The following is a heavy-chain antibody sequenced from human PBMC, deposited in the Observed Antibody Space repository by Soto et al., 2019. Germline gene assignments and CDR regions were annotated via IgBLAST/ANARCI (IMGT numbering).Heavy chain of an antibody. J-gene: IGHJ6*03. Sequence: HGESLKISCQTSGYNFTNFWIGWVRQMPGKGLEWMGIVYPGDSETRYSPSFQGQVTISVDKPTTTVYLQWNSLKASDTAIYFCARQKQDDYNNYYYYQYLDVWGKGTTVTVSS. V-gene: IGHV5-51*01. CDR3: ARQKQDDYNNYYYYQYLDV. D-gene: IGHD4-4*01. CDR1: GYNFTNFW. CDR2: VYPGDSET.